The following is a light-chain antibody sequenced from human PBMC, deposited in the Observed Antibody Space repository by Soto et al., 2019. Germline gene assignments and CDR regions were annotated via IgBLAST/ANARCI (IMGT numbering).Light chain of an antibody. CDR2: DVS. V-gene: IGKV3-20*01. J-gene: IGKJ4*01. CDR3: QQYVTSPQTLT. Sequence: EIVLTQSPDTLSLSPGERATLSCRASQGVSSTYLAWYQQKSGQAPRLLVYDVSNRATGIPDRFSGSGSGTDFTRTISRLEPEDFGVYYCQQYVTSPQTLTFGGGTKVEI. CDR1: QGVSSTY.